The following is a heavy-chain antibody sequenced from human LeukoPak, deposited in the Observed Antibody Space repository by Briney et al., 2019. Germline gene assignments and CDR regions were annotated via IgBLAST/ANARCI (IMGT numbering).Heavy chain of an antibody. CDR1: GGTFSSYA. Sequence: SVKVSCKASGGTFSSYAISWVRQAPGQGLEWMGGIIPIFGTANYAQKFQGRVTITADESTSTAYMELSSLRSEGTAVYYCARALEATVINHYYYYMDVWGKGTTVTVSS. V-gene: IGHV1-69*13. CDR3: ARALEATVINHYYYYMDV. CDR2: IIPIFGTA. J-gene: IGHJ6*03. D-gene: IGHD4-11*01.